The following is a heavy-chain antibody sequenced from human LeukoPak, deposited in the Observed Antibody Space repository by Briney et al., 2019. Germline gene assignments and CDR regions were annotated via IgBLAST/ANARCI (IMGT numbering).Heavy chain of an antibody. CDR3: AKVSVWSGYYSGMDV. D-gene: IGHD3-3*01. J-gene: IGHJ6*02. CDR2: ISGSGGST. V-gene: IGHV3-23*01. Sequence: GGSLRLSCAASGFTFSSYALSWVRQAPGKGLEWVSAISGSGGSTYYADSVKGRFTISRDNSKNTLYLQMNSLRAEDTAVYYCAKVSVWSGYYSGMDVWGQGTTVTVSS. CDR1: GFTFSSYA.